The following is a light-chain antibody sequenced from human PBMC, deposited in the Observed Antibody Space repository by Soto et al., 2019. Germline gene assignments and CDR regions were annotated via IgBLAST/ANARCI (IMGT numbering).Light chain of an antibody. CDR3: QQGFT. CDR2: GAS. Sequence: EIVMTQSPATLSVSPGERATLSCRASQGVNSNLAWYQQKPGQAPRLLINGASTRATGIPARFSGSGSGTEFTLTISSLQSEDFAVYYCQQGFTFGPGTKVDIK. CDR1: QGVNSN. J-gene: IGKJ3*01. V-gene: IGKV3-15*01.